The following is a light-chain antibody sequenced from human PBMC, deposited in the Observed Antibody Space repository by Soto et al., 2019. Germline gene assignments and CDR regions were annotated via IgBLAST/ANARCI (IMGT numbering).Light chain of an antibody. J-gene: IGKJ3*01. V-gene: IGKV3-20*01. Sequence: EIVLTQSPGTLSLSPGERATLSCRASQSVSSSYLAWYQQKPGQAPRLLIYGASSRATGIPDRFSGRWSGTDFTLTISRLEPEDFAVYYCQQYGSSPVTFGPGTKVDIK. CDR1: QSVSSSY. CDR3: QQYGSSPVT. CDR2: GAS.